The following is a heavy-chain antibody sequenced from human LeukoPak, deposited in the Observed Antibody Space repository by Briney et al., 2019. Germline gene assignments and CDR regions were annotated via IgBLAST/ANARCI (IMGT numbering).Heavy chain of an antibody. CDR2: ISGSGGST. Sequence: GGSLRLSCAASGFTFSSYAMNWVRQAPGKGLEWVSAISGSGGSTYYADSVKGRFTISRDNSKNTLYLQMNSLRAEDTAVYYCAKVPILGYCSGGSCRNFDYWGQGTLVTVSS. CDR3: AKVPILGYCSGGSCRNFDY. D-gene: IGHD2-15*01. V-gene: IGHV3-23*01. J-gene: IGHJ4*02. CDR1: GFTFSSYA.